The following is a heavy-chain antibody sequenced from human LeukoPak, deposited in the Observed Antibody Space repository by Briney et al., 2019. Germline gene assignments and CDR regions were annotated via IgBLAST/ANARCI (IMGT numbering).Heavy chain of an antibody. CDR1: GGSISSYY. CDR3: ARVRSLPGYSYGFSFDY. CDR2: IYYSGST. D-gene: IGHD5-18*01. Sequence: SETLSLTCTVSGGSISSYYWSWIRQPAGKGLEWIGYIYYSGSTNYNPSLKSRVTISVDTSKNQFSLKLSSVTAADTAVYYCARVRSLPGYSYGFSFDYWGQGTLVTVSS. V-gene: IGHV4-59*01. J-gene: IGHJ4*02.